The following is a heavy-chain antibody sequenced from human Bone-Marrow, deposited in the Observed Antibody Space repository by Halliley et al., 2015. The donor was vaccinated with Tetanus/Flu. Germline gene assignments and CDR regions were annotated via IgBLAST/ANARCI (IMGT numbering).Heavy chain of an antibody. CDR2: ISGSGRHT. CDR1: GFTFSTYV. J-gene: IGHJ6*02. CDR3: AREMTVNAMDV. D-gene: IGHD4-17*01. V-gene: IGHV3-11*06. Sequence: SLRLSCEASGFTFSTYVVSWVRQAPGKGLEWVAYISGSGRHTNYADSVRGRFTISRDNAKKSVYLQMNSLRGDDTAVYYCAREMTVNAMDVWGQGTTVTVSS.